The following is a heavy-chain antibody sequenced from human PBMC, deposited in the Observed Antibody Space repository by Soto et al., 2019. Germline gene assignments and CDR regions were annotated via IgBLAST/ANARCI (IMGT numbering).Heavy chain of an antibody. D-gene: IGHD3-3*01. Sequence: GGSLRLSCAASGFTFSSYWMSWVRQAPRKGLEWVANIKQDGSEKYYVDSVKGRFTISRDNAKNSLYLQMNSLRAEDTAVYYCASSDFWSGYNGGGFDYWGQGTLVTVSS. CDR1: GFTFSSYW. J-gene: IGHJ4*02. CDR3: ASSDFWSGYNGGGFDY. CDR2: IKQDGSEK. V-gene: IGHV3-7*05.